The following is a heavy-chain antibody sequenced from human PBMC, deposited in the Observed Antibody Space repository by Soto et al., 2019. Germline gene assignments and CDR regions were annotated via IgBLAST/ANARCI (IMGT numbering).Heavy chain of an antibody. CDR2: INADNGNT. J-gene: IGHJ5*02. Sequence: ASVKVSCKASGYTFTSYAMHWVRQAPGQRLEWMGWINADNGNTKYAQKFQGRVTMTTDTSTSTAYMELRSLRSDDTAVYYCARDALWFGEFDPWGQGTLVTVSS. CDR3: ARDALWFGEFDP. D-gene: IGHD3-10*01. V-gene: IGHV1-3*01. CDR1: GYTFTSYA.